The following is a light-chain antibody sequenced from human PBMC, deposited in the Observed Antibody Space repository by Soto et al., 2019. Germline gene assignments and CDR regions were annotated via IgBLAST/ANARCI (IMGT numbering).Light chain of an antibody. CDR3: QQLNSYLYT. J-gene: IGKJ2*01. Sequence: IQLTQSPSSLSASVGDRVTITCRASQGISSYLAWYQQKPGKAPKLLIYAASTLQSGVPSRFSGSGSGTYFTLTISSLQPEDFATYYCQQLNSYLYTFGQGTKLEIK. CDR2: AAS. CDR1: QGISSY. V-gene: IGKV1-9*01.